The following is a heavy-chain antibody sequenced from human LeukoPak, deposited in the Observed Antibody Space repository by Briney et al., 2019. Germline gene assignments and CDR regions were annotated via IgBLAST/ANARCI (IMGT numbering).Heavy chain of an antibody. CDR2: ITRSGGST. V-gene: IGHV3-23*01. J-gene: IGHJ4*02. D-gene: IGHD3-22*01. Sequence: GGSLRLSCAASGLTFRSNAMSWVRQPPGKGLEWVSAITRSGGSTYYADSVKGWFTISRENSKKTMYLQMNSLRAEDTAVYYCAKDFDSSGYYIGLWYYWGQGSLVTVSS. CDR3: AKDFDSSGYYIGLWYY. CDR1: GLTFRSNA.